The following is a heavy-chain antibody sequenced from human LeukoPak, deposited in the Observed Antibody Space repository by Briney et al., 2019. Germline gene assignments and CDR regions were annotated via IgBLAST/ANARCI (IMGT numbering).Heavy chain of an antibody. CDR1: GFTFNNYA. J-gene: IGHJ4*02. D-gene: IGHD7-27*01. CDR3: ARDHRENWETYYFDY. Sequence: TGGSLRLSCAASGFTFNNYAMHWVRQAPGKGLERVAVISYDGSNKYYADSVEGRFTISRDNSKNTLYLQVNSLRAEDTAVYYCARDHRENWETYYFDYWGQGTLVTVSS. CDR2: ISYDGSNK. V-gene: IGHV3-30-3*01.